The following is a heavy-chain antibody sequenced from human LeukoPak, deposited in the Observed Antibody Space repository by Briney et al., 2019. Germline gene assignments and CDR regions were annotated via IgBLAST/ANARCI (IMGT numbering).Heavy chain of an antibody. CDR2: MNPNSGNT. CDR3: ARAPTYDFWSGYYTRYHWFDP. V-gene: IGHV1-8*01. CDR1: GYTFTSYD. J-gene: IGHJ5*02. D-gene: IGHD3-3*01. Sequence: ASVTVSCTASGYTFTSYDINWVRQAPGQGLEGMGWMNPNSGNTGYAQTFQGRVTMTRNTSISTAYMELSSLRSEDTAVYYCARAPTYDFWSGYYTRYHWFDPWGQGTLVTVSS.